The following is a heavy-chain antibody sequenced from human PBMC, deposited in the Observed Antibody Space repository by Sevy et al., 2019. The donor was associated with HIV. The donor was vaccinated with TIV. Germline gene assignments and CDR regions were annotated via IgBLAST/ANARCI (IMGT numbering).Heavy chain of an antibody. J-gene: IGHJ5*02. Sequence: GGSLRLSCAASGFTFSSYAMHWVRQAPGKGLEWVAVISYDGSNKYYADSVEGRFTISRDNSKNTLYLQMNSLRAEDKAVYYCARDNSYAAGWFDPWGQGTLVTVSS. CDR1: GFTFSSYA. V-gene: IGHV3-30-3*01. CDR2: ISYDGSNK. CDR3: ARDNSYAAGWFDP. D-gene: IGHD2-2*01.